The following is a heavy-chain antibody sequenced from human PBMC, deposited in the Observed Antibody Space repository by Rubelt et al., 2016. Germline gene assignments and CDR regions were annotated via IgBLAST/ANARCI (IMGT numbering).Heavy chain of an antibody. Sequence: TFSSYAMHWVRQAPGKGLEWVAVISYDGSNKYYADSVKGRFTISRDNSKNTLYLQMNSLRADDTAVYYCTSDSPAVAGSFDYWGQGTLVTVSS. CDR1: TFSSYA. CDR2: ISYDGSNK. J-gene: IGHJ4*02. CDR3: TSDSPAVAGSFDY. D-gene: IGHD6-19*01. V-gene: IGHV3-30*04.